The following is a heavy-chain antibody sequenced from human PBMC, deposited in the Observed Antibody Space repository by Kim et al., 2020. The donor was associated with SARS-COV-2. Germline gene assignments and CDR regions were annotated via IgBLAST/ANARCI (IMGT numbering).Heavy chain of an antibody. CDR1: GFTFSSYG. J-gene: IGHJ4*02. Sequence: GGSLRLSCAASGFTFSSYGMHWVRQAPGKGLEWVAVIWYDGSNKYYADSVKGRFTISRDNSKNTLYLQMNSLRAEDTAVYYCARESSYYDSSGYLGYWGQGALVTVSS. V-gene: IGHV3-33*01. CDR2: IWYDGSNK. CDR3: ARESSYYDSSGYLGY. D-gene: IGHD3-22*01.